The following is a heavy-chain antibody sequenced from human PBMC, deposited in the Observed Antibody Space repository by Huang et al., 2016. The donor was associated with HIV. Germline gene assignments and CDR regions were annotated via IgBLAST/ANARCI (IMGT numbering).Heavy chain of an antibody. CDR3: VKERGSSRARSSFDF. J-gene: IGHJ3*01. CDR2: IRYDGNND. V-gene: IGHV3-30*02. Sequence: QVRLVESGGGVVQPGASLTLSCSASGFPFSAYGMVWVRQAPGKGLEGVSFIRYDGNNDYLIGSVKGRFTISRDNSNNTLYLRMNSLRPEDTAVYYCVKERGSSRARSSFDFWGQGTSVIVSS. D-gene: IGHD6-13*01. CDR1: GFPFSAYG.